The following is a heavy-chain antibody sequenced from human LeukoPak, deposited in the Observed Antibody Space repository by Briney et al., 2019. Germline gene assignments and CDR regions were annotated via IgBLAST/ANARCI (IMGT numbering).Heavy chain of an antibody. CDR1: GFTFDDYA. CDR3: ARREFYDSSGYPFDY. Sequence: PGGSLRLSCAASGFTFDDYAMHWVRQAPGKGLEWVSGISWNSGSIAYADSVRGRFTISRDNAKNTLYLQMNSLRAEDTAVYYCARREFYDSSGYPFDYWGQGTLVTVSS. CDR2: ISWNSGSI. V-gene: IGHV3-9*01. D-gene: IGHD3-22*01. J-gene: IGHJ4*02.